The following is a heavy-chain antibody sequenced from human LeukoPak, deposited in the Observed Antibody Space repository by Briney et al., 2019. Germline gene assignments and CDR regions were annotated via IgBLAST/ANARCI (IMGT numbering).Heavy chain of an antibody. CDR1: GGSFSGYY. CDR2: INHSGST. J-gene: IGHJ4*02. CDR3: ASLPGIAAAVQDPYYFDY. Sequence: PSETLSLTCAVYGGSFSGYYWSWIRQPPGKGLEWIGEINHSGSTTYNPSLKSRITLSVDTSKNQFSRKLRSVTAADTAVYYCASLPGIAAAVQDPYYFDYWGQGTLVTVSS. D-gene: IGHD6-13*01. V-gene: IGHV4-34*01.